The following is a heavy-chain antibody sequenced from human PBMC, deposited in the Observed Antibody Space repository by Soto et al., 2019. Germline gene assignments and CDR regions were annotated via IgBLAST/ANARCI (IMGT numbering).Heavy chain of an antibody. Sequence: EVQLVESGGGLVQPGGSLRLSCEASGFTFRNYDMHWVRQGTGKGLEWVSGISAAGDPDYADSVEGRFTISRENAQNSFFLQMNSLRDCDTAVYYCARTDRDFYGLDVWGQGTTVIVSS. CDR1: GFTFRNYD. CDR3: ARTDRDFYGLDV. CDR2: ISAAGDP. V-gene: IGHV3-13*05. J-gene: IGHJ6*02.